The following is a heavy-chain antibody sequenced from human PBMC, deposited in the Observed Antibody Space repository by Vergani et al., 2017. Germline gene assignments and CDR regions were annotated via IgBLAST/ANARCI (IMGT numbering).Heavy chain of an antibody. J-gene: IGHJ3*02. CDR2: IYYSGST. CDR3: GSPWTLQWPQDAFDI. D-gene: IGHD6-19*01. Sequence: QLQLQESGPGLVKPSETLSLTCTVSGGSISSSSYYWGWIRQPPGKGLEWIGSIYYSGSTYYNPSLKSRVTISVDTSKNQFSLKLSSVTAADTAVYYCGSPWTLQWPQDAFDIWGQGTTVTVSS. CDR1: GGSISSSSYY. V-gene: IGHV4-39*01.